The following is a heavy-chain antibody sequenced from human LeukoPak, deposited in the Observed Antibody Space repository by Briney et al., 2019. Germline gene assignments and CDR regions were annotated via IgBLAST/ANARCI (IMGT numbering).Heavy chain of an antibody. CDR2: IYTSGST. V-gene: IGHV4-4*07. CDR3: ARGDGTKRAFDI. J-gene: IGHJ3*02. CDR1: GGSISSYY. D-gene: IGHD1/OR15-1a*01. Sequence: PSETLSLTCTVSGGSISSYYWSWIRQPAGKGLEWIGRIYTSGSTNYNPSLKSRVTISLGTSKNQFSLKLSSVTAADTAVYYCARGDGTKRAFDIWGQGTMVTVSS.